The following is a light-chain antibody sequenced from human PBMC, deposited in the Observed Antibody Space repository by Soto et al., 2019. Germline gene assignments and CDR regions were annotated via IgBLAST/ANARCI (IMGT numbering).Light chain of an antibody. CDR1: SSDVGGYNC. CDR3: SSYTSSSTLV. Sequence: QSVLTQPASVSGSPGQSISISCTGTSSDVGGYNCVSWYQQHPGKAPKLMIYDVSNRPPGVSNRFSGSKSGNTASLTISGLQAEDEADYYCSSYTSSSTLVFGTGTKVTVL. CDR2: DVS. J-gene: IGLJ1*01. V-gene: IGLV2-14*01.